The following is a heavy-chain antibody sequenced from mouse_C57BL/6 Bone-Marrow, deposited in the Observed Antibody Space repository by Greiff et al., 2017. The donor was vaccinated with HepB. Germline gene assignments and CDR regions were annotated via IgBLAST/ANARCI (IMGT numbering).Heavy chain of an antibody. CDR1: GYTFTEYT. D-gene: IGHD3-2*02. CDR2: FYPGSGSI. Sequence: VHLVESGAELVKPGASVKLSCKASGYTFTEYTIHWVKQRPGQGLEWIGWFYPGSGSIKYNEKFKDKATLTADKASSTVYMELSRLTSEDSAVYFCARHPYSSGYGYAMDYGGQGTAVTVSA. V-gene: IGHV1-62-2*01. J-gene: IGHJ4*01. CDR3: ARHPYSSGYGYAMDY.